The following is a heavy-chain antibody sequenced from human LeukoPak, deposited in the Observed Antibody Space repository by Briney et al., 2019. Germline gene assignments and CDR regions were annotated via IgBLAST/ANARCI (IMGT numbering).Heavy chain of an antibody. J-gene: IGHJ5*02. CDR3: ARQPTSRDGYNWFDP. D-gene: IGHD1-26*01. Sequence: SETLSLTCTVSGGSISSGDYYWSWIRQPPGKGLEWIGYIYYSGSTNYNPSLKSRVTISVDTSKNQFSLKLSSVTAADTAVYYCARQPTSRDGYNWFDPWGQGTLVTVSS. CDR2: IYYSGST. CDR1: GGSISSGDYY. V-gene: IGHV4-30-4*01.